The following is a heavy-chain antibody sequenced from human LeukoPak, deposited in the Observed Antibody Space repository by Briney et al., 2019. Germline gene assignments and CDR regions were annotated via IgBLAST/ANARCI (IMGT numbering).Heavy chain of an antibody. J-gene: IGHJ4*02. CDR2: IYTSGST. Sequence: PSETLSLTCTVSGGSISSYYWSWIRQPAGKGLEWIGRIYTSGSTNYNPSLKSRVTMSVDTSKNQFSLKVNSVTAADTAVYFCARYYGSGRDGDYWGQGTLVTVSS. CDR1: GGSISSYY. CDR3: ARYYGSGRDGDY. D-gene: IGHD3-10*01. V-gene: IGHV4-4*07.